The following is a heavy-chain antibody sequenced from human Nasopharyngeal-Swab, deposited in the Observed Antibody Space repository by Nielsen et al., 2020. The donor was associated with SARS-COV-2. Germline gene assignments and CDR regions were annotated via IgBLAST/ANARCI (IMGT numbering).Heavy chain of an antibody. V-gene: IGHV3-64*01. CDR2: ISSNGGST. D-gene: IGHD6-13*01. J-gene: IGHJ2*01. Sequence: GESLKISCAASGFTFSSYWMHWVRQAPGKGLEYVSAISSNGGSTYYANSVKGRFTISRDNSKNTLYLQMGSLRAEDMAVYYCARGSIAAAGNWYFDLWGRGTLVTVSS. CDR1: GFTFSSYW. CDR3: ARGSIAAAGNWYFDL.